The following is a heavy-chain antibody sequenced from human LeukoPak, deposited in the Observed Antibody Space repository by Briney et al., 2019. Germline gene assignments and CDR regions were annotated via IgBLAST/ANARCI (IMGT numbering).Heavy chain of an antibody. V-gene: IGHV3-21*01. CDR2: ISSSSYI. D-gene: IGHD3-10*01. J-gene: IGHJ5*02. Sequence: GGSLRLSCAASGFTFSSYSMNWVRQAPGKGLEWVSSISSSSYIYYADSVKGRFTTSRDNAKNSLYLQMNSLRAEDTAVYYCARGSRQQYYGSGSPQRFDPWGQGTLVTVSS. CDR3: ARGSRQQYYGSGSPQRFDP. CDR1: GFTFSSYS.